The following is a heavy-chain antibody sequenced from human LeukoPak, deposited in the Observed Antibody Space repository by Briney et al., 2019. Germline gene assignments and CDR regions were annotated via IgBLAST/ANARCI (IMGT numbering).Heavy chain of an antibody. CDR1: GFTFSSYA. V-gene: IGHV3-23*01. CDR3: AKDNTFGGVFDY. J-gene: IGHJ4*02. CDR2: ISGSGGST. D-gene: IGHD3-16*01. Sequence: GGSLRLSCAASGFTFSSYAMSWVRQAPGKGLEWVSAISGSGGSTYYADSVKGRFTIPRDNSKNTLYLQMNSLRAEDTAVYYCAKDNTFGGVFDYWGQGTLVTVSS.